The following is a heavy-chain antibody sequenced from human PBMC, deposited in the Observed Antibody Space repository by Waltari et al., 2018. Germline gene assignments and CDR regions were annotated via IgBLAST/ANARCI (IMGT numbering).Heavy chain of an antibody. CDR3: AKGRSSSWYYVDY. CDR1: GFTFSSYA. CDR2: ISGSGGST. D-gene: IGHD6-13*01. V-gene: IGHV3-23*01. J-gene: IGHJ4*02. Sequence: EVQLLESGGGLVQPGGSLRLSCAASGFTFSSYAMIWVRQAPGKGLEWVSAISGSGGSTYYADSVKGRFTIARDNSKNTLYLQMNSLRAEDTAVYYCAKGRSSSWYYVDYWGQGTLVTVSS.